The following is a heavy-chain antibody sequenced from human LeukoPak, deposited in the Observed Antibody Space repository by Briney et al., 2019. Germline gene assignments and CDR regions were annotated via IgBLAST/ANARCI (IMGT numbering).Heavy chain of an antibody. D-gene: IGHD2-2*01. CDR3: ARDRCSSTSCPNAKYGMDV. Sequence: ASVKVSCKASGGTFSSYAISWVRQAPGLGLEWMGRIIPILGIANYAQKFQGRVTITADKSTSTAYMELSSLRSEDTAVYYCARDRCSSTSCPNAKYGMDVWGQGTTVTVSS. V-gene: IGHV1-69*04. CDR1: GGTFSSYA. CDR2: IIPILGIA. J-gene: IGHJ6*02.